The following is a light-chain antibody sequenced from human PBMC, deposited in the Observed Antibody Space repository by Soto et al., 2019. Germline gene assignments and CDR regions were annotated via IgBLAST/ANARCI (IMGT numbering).Light chain of an antibody. CDR2: DIS. Sequence: QSALTQPASVSGSPGQSITISCTGTSSDVGGYNYVSWYQQHPGKAPQLMIYDISNRPSGVSRRFSGSKSGNTASLTISGLQAEDVADYYCSSYTSSSTYVFGTGTKLTVL. CDR1: SSDVGGYNY. J-gene: IGLJ1*01. V-gene: IGLV2-14*01. CDR3: SSYTSSSTYV.